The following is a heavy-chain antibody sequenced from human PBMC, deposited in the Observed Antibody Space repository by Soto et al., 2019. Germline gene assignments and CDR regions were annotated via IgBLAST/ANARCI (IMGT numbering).Heavy chain of an antibody. CDR3: AKDASGRYCTNGVWPDLDY. D-gene: IGHD2-8*01. CDR2: ISYDGSNK. CDR1: GFTFSSYG. J-gene: IGHJ4*02. V-gene: IGHV3-30*18. Sequence: QVQLVESGGGVVQPGRSLRLSCAASGFTFSSYGMHWVRQAPGKGLEWVAVISYDGSNKYYADSVKGRFTISRDHSKDTLYLQMNSLRAEDTGVYYCAKDASGRYCTNGVWPDLDYWGQGTLVTVSS.